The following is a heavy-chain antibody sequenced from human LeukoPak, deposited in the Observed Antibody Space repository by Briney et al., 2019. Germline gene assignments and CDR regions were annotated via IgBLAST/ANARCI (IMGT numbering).Heavy chain of an antibody. CDR1: GFTFSSYW. D-gene: IGHD2-8*01. CDR3: ARGQVPIVLMAYASLPDY. Sequence: PGGSLRLSCAASGFTFSSYWMSWVRQAPGKGLEWVANIKQDGSEKYYVDSVKGRFTLSRDNAKISLYLQINSLRAEDTAVYYCARGQVPIVLMAYASLPDYCGQGTLVTVSS. J-gene: IGHJ4*02. CDR2: IKQDGSEK. V-gene: IGHV3-7*03.